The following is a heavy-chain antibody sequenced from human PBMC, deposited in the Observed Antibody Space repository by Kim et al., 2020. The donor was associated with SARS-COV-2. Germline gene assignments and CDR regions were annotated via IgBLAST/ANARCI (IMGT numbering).Heavy chain of an antibody. J-gene: IGHJ4*02. V-gene: IGHV3-30*18. D-gene: IGHD5-18*01. CDR2: ISYDGSNK. CDR1: GFTFSSYG. CDR3: AKQRIQLWAYFDY. Sequence: GGSLRLSCAASGFTFSSYGMHWVRQAPGKGLEWVAVISYDGSNKYYADSVKGRFTISRDNSKNTLYLQMNSLRAEDTAVYYCAKQRIQLWAYFDYWGQGT.